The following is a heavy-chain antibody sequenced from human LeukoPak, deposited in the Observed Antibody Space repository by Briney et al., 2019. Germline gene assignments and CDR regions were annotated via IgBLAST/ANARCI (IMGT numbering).Heavy chain of an antibody. CDR1: GDSISSYY. V-gene: IGHV4-59*01. J-gene: IGHJ3*02. CDR3: AGEPDAFDI. CDR2: ISNSGST. Sequence: SETLSLTCTVSGDSISSYYWSWIRQPPGKGLEWIGYISNSGSTNYNPSLQSRVTISVDTSKNQFSLKVRSVTAADTAVYYCAGEPDAFDIWGQGTMVTVSS.